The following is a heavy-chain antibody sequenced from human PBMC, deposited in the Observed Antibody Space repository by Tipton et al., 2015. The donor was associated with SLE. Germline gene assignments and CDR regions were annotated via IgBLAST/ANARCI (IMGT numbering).Heavy chain of an antibody. CDR3: ARRGSSLDY. J-gene: IGHJ4*02. CDR1: GGSISSSSYY. V-gene: IGHV4-39*01. Sequence: TLSLTCTVSGGSISSSSYYWGWIRQPPGKGLEWIGSTYYSGSTYYNPSLKSRVTISVDTSKNQFSLKLSSVTAADTAMYYCARRGSSLDYWGQGTLVTVSS. D-gene: IGHD6-13*01. CDR2: TYYSGST.